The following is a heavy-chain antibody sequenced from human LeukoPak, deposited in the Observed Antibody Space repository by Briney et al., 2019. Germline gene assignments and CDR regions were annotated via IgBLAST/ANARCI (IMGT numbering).Heavy chain of an antibody. V-gene: IGHV3-30*03. J-gene: IGHJ4*02. Sequence: SGGSLRLSCAASGFTFSSYGMHWVRQAPGKGLEWVAVISYDGSNKYYADSVKGRFTISRDNSKDTLYLQVNSLRAEDTAVYYCARDLRHQLLYCLDYWGQGTLVTVSS. CDR1: GFTFSSYG. CDR3: ARDLRHQLLYCLDY. CDR2: ISYDGSNK. D-gene: IGHD2-2*02.